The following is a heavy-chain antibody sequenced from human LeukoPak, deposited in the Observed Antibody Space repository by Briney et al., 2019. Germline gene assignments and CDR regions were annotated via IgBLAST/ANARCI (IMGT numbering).Heavy chain of an antibody. Sequence: AGGSLRLSCAASGFTFSDAWMNWVRQAPGKGLEWVGRIQSNIDAGTTDYAAPMKGRFSISRDDSKNTLYLQLNSLKTEDTAIYYCTTGGEYSSGWYPAYWGQGTLVTVSS. J-gene: IGHJ4*02. CDR1: GFTFSDAW. D-gene: IGHD6-19*01. V-gene: IGHV3-15*01. CDR3: TTGGEYSSGWYPAY. CDR2: IQSNIDAGTT.